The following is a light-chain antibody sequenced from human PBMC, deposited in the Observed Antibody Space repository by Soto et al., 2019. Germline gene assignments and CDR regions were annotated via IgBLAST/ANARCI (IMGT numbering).Light chain of an antibody. Sequence: EIVLTQSPATLSLSPGERATLSCGASESVRRNLAWYQQKPGQAPRLLIYGASTRATGIPARFSGSGSGTEFTLTISSLQSEDFAVYYCQEYNNWPPLTFGGGTKVDIK. V-gene: IGKV3-15*01. CDR3: QEYNNWPPLT. J-gene: IGKJ4*01. CDR1: ESVRRN. CDR2: GAS.